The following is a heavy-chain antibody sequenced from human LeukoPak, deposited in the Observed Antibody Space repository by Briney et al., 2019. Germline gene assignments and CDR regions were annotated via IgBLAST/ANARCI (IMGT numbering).Heavy chain of an antibody. CDR1: GFTFSSYA. V-gene: IGHV3-30*04. CDR3: ARGPFDWLWDY. J-gene: IGHJ4*02. CDR2: ISYDGSNK. D-gene: IGHD3-9*01. Sequence: PGRSLRLSCAASGFTFSSYAMHWVRQAPGKGLEWVAVISYDGSNKYYADSVKGRFTISRDNSKNTLYLQMNSLRAEDTAVYYCARGPFDWLWDYWGQGTLVTVSS.